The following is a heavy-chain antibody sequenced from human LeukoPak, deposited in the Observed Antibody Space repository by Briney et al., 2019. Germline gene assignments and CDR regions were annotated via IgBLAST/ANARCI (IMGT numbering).Heavy chain of an antibody. CDR2: INPNSGGT. Sequence: ASVKVSCKASGYTCTGYYMHWVRQAPGQGLEWMGWINPNSGGTNYAQKFQGRVTMTRDTSISTAYMELSRLRSDDTAVYYCARAEKQIAAAGVFDAFEIWGQGTMVTVSS. V-gene: IGHV1-2*02. J-gene: IGHJ3*02. D-gene: IGHD6-13*01. CDR3: ARAEKQIAAAGVFDAFEI. CDR1: GYTCTGYY.